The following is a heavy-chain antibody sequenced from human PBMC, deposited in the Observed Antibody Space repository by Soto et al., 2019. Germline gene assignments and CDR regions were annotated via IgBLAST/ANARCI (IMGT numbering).Heavy chain of an antibody. V-gene: IGHV1-2*02. CDR3: ARRSTTYLNEVIYDI. CDR2: MRTGSGDT. J-gene: IGHJ1*01. Sequence: ASVKVSCKASRYTFTSYDIFWVRQSPGQGLEWMGWMRTGSGDTHYAQKFQGRVTMTRGTSISTAYMELNNLVSDDTAVYYCARRSTTYLNEVIYDIWGQGTLVTVSS. D-gene: IGHD1-26*01. CDR1: RYTFTSYD.